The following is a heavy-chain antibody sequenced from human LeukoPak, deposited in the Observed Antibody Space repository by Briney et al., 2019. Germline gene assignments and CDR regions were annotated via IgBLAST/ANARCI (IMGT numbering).Heavy chain of an antibody. Sequence: ASVKVSCKASGYTFTSYGISWVRQAPGQGLEWMGWISAYNGNTNYAQKLQGRVTMTTDTSTSTAYMELRSLRSDDTAVYYCARSSSGYYAPLFACYYYYYMDVWGKGTTVTVSS. J-gene: IGHJ6*03. CDR3: ARSSSGYYAPLFACYYYYYMDV. CDR2: ISAYNGNT. V-gene: IGHV1-18*01. D-gene: IGHD3-22*01. CDR1: GYTFTSYG.